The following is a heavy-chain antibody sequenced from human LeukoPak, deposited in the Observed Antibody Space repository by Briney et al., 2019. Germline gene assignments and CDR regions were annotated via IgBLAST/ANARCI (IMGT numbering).Heavy chain of an antibody. V-gene: IGHV3-23*01. J-gene: IGHJ4*02. Sequence: PGGSLRLLCAASGFTFSSFTMSWVRQAPGKGLEWVSAISGSGGSTYYADTREGRFTISRDNSKNTLHLQMNSMRAEETAAYYWAKSFYYDRSGSYVNHQCDHWGLGTLVTVSS. CDR2: ISGSGGST. D-gene: IGHD3-22*01. CDR1: GFTFSSFT. CDR3: AKSFYYDRSGSYVNHQCDH.